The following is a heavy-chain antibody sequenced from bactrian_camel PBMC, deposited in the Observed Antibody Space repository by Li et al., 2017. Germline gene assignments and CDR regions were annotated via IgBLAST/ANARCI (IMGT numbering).Heavy chain of an antibody. CDR3: ASRRVPAGPLSDFAY. CDR1: DNIYSFNC. CDR2: RYTRGRSN. J-gene: IGHJ6*01. Sequence: VQLVESGGGSVQAGGSLRLSCAASDNIYSFNCMAWFRQAPGKEREGIAYRYTRGRSNYYADSVKGRFTISRDNAKNTLYLQMNSLATEDTAVYYCASRRVPAGPLSDFAYWGQGTQVTVS. D-gene: IGHD6*01. V-gene: IGHV3S54*01.